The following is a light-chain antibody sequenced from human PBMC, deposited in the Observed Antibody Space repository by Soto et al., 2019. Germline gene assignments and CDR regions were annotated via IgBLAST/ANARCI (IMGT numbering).Light chain of an antibody. CDR3: QQANSFPLT. CDR1: QGISNW. V-gene: IGKV1-12*01. CDR2: AAS. Sequence: DIQMTQSASAVSASVGDRVTITCRASQGISNWLAWYQQKPGKAPKLLIYAASSLQSGVPSRFSGSGFGTDFTLTISSLQPEDFATYYCQQANSFPLTFGGGTKVDIK. J-gene: IGKJ4*01.